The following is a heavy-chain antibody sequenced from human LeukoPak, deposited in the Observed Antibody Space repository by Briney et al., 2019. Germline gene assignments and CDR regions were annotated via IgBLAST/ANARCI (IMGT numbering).Heavy chain of an antibody. D-gene: IGHD1-26*01. J-gene: IGHJ4*02. CDR3: ARVHNAGSHYDY. V-gene: IGHV1-18*01. CDR1: GYTLTNYV. CDR2: ISGYKGNT. Sequence: ASVKVSCKASGYTLTNYVISGVRQAPGQGLEGMGWISGYKGNTNFARKLQGRVTMTTDTSTSTAYMELRSLSADDTAVYYCARVHNAGSHYDYWGQGTLVTVSS.